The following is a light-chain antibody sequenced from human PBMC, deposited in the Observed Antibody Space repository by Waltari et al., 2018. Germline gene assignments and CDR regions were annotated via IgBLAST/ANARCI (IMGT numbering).Light chain of an antibody. J-gene: IGLJ2*01. CDR1: SSDVGSYNV. CDR3: CSYAGSSTVV. CDR2: AVS. V-gene: IGLV2-23*02. Sequence: QSALTQPASVSGSPGQSITISCTGTSSDVGSYNVVSWYQQHPGKGPKPLIYAVSKRPSGVSNRFSGSKSGNTASLTISGLQAEDEADYYCCSYAGSSTVVFGGGTKLTVL.